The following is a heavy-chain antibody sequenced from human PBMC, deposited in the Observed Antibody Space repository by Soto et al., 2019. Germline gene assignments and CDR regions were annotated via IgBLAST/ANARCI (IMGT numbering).Heavy chain of an antibody. J-gene: IGHJ5*02. CDR3: ARDWKLNWFDP. D-gene: IGHD1-1*01. CDR1: GYTFTSYC. V-gene: IGHV1-18*01. Sequence: GASAEVCCKASGYTFTSYCISWVRQAPGQGLEWMGWISAYNGNTNYAQKLQGRVTMTTDTSTSTAYMELRSLRSDDTAVYYCARDWKLNWFDPWGQGTLVTVSS. CDR2: ISAYNGNT.